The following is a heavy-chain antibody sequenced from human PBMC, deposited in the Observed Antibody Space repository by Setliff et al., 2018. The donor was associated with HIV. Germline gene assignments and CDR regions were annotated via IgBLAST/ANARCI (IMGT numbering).Heavy chain of an antibody. Sequence: SETLSLTCAVSGGSIRSGNWWTWVRQSPGKGLEWIGEIYHSGSTNYSPSLKSRVTLFLDTSKNQFSLTLNSLTAADTAVYYCARGHEWLRNWGQGTLATVSS. CDR3: ARGHEWLRN. CDR2: IYHSGST. J-gene: IGHJ4*02. CDR1: GGSIRSGNW. V-gene: IGHV4-4*02. D-gene: IGHD5-12*01.